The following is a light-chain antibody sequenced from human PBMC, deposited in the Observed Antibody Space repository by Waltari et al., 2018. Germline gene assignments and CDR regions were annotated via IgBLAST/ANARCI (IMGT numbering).Light chain of an antibody. Sequence: DIVMTQSPDSLAVSLGERATIKCKSSQRFLKNSNNKNILAWYQQKRGQPPKLLIYWASARESGVPDRFSGSGSGTDFTLTITSLQAEDVAVYYCQQYYTPPWTFGQGTKVEIK. CDR2: WAS. CDR3: QQYYTPPWT. V-gene: IGKV4-1*01. J-gene: IGKJ1*01. CDR1: QRFLKNSNNKNI.